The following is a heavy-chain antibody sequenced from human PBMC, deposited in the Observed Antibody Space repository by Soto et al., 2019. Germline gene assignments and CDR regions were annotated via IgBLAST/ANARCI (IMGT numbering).Heavy chain of an antibody. Sequence: QVQLVESGGGVVQPGRSLRLSCAASGFIIGSYGMHWVRQAPGKGLEWVAVITYDGSNKYYADSVRGQFSISRDNSRNTVYLQMHSLRADDTAVYYCANDPNATGTHYWGRGTLVTVYS. J-gene: IGHJ4*02. CDR3: ANDPNATGTHY. CDR1: GFIIGSYG. V-gene: IGHV3-30*18. D-gene: IGHD1-1*01. CDR2: ITYDGSNK.